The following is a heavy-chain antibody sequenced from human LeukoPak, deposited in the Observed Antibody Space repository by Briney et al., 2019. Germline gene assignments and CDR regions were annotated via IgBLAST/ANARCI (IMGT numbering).Heavy chain of an antibody. CDR3: ARETSSRGAFDI. V-gene: IGHV3-48*01. J-gene: IGHJ3*02. CDR1: RFTFSVDS. Sequence: GGSLRLSCAPSRFTFSVDSMHSVRQAPGEGLEWLSYISSSSSTIYYADSVKGRFTFSRDNSKNTLYLQMSSLRAEDSAVYYYARETSSRGAFDIWGQGTMVTVSS. D-gene: IGHD6-13*01. CDR2: ISSSSSTI.